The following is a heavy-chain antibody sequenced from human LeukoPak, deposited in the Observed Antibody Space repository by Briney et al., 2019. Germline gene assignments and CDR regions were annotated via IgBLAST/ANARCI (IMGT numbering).Heavy chain of an antibody. CDR1: GFTFSSYA. CDR3: AKLQSDGLRTYYGMDV. V-gene: IGHV3-23*01. J-gene: IGHJ6*02. CDR2: STGSGGTT. D-gene: IGHD4-17*01. Sequence: GGSLRLSCAASGFTFSSYAMTWVRQAPGKGLEWVSASTGSGGTTYYADTVMGRFTISRDNSKNTLYLQMNSLRAEDTAVYYCAKLQSDGLRTYYGMDVWGQGTTVTVSS.